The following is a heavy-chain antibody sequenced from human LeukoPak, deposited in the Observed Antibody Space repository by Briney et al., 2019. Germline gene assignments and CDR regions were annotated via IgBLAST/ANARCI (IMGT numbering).Heavy chain of an antibody. J-gene: IGHJ3*02. Sequence: QPGRSLRPSCAASGFTFSTYWMHWVRQAPGKGLVWVSRIHSDVSSTSYADSVKGRFTISRDNAKNTLYLQMNNLRAEDTAVCYCARDRGYAFAIWGQGTMVTVSS. CDR3: ARDRGYAFAI. CDR2: IHSDVSST. V-gene: IGHV3-74*01. D-gene: IGHD5-12*01. CDR1: GFTFSTYW.